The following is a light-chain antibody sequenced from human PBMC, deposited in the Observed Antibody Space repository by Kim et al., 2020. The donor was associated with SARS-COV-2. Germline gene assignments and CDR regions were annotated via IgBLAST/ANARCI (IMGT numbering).Light chain of an antibody. Sequence: SVSPGQTARITCSGDKLGDSYTCWYQQKPGQSPLLVIYQDSKRPSGIPERFSGSNSGNTATLTISGTQAMDEADYYCQAWDTSTAFFGGGTQLTVL. V-gene: IGLV3-1*01. CDR2: QDS. CDR3: QAWDTSTAF. CDR1: KLGDSY. J-gene: IGLJ7*01.